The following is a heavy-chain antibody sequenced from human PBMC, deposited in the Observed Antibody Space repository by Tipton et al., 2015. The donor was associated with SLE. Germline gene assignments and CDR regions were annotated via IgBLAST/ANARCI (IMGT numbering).Heavy chain of an antibody. Sequence: GSLRLSCAASAFSVSAYHMTWVRQAPGKGLEWVSVSYIGGGTDYAESVKGRFTISRDSSKNTLSLQMSSLRAEDTAVYYCAREGNWAGEVDYWGQGALVTVSS. CDR2: SYIGGGT. CDR1: AFSVSAYH. CDR3: AREGNWAGEVDY. J-gene: IGHJ4*02. D-gene: IGHD7-27*01. V-gene: IGHV3-53*05.